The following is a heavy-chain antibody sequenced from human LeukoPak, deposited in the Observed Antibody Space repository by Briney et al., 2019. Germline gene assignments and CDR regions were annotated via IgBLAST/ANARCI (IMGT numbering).Heavy chain of an antibody. J-gene: IGHJ4*02. CDR1: GNSLSSGYY. CDR3: AGQYDSSAYYFY. D-gene: IGHD3-22*01. Sequence: PSETLSLTCTVSGNSLSSGYYWGWIRQTPGKGLEWIGSIYHSRSTYYNPSLKSRVTISVDTSKNQFSLNLRSVTAADTAVYYCAGQYDSSAYYFYWGQGTLVTVSS. CDR2: IYHSRST. V-gene: IGHV4-38-2*02.